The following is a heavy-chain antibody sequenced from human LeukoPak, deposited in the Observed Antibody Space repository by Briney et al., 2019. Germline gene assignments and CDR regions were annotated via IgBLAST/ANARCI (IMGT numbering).Heavy chain of an antibody. CDR3: ARVGWGLFDY. J-gene: IGHJ4*02. D-gene: IGHD7-27*01. Sequence: PGGSLRLSCAASGFTFSSYSMNWVRQAPGKGLEWASSISSSSSYIYYADSVKGRFTISRDNAKNSLYLQMNSLRAEDTAVYYCARVGWGLFDYWGQGTLVTVSS. CDR2: ISSSSSYI. V-gene: IGHV3-21*01. CDR1: GFTFSSYS.